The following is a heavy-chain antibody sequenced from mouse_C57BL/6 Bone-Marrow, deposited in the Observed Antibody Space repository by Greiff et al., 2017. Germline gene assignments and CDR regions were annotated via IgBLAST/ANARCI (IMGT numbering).Heavy chain of an antibody. J-gene: IGHJ4*01. D-gene: IGHD2-1*01. V-gene: IGHV1-4*01. CDR2: INPSSGYT. Sequence: VQLQQSGAELARPGASVKMSCKASGYTFTSYTMHWVKQRPGQGLEWIGYINPSSGYTNYNQKFKDKATLTADKSSSTAYMQLSSLTSEDSAVYYCARKGGNYEEYYAMDYWGQGTSVTVSS. CDR3: ARKGGNYEEYYAMDY. CDR1: GYTFTSYT.